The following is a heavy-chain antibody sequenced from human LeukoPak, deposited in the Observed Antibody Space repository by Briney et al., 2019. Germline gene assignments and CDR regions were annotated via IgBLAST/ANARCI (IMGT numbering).Heavy chain of an antibody. CDR2: MNPNSGNT. Sequence: ASVKVSCKASGYAFTSYDINWVRQATGQGLEWKGWMNPNSGNTGYAQKFQGRVTMTRNTSISTAYMELSSLRSEDTAVYYCARGGGIYYDFWSGYETYFDYWGQGTLVTVSS. CDR1: GYAFTSYD. D-gene: IGHD3-3*01. V-gene: IGHV1-8*01. CDR3: ARGGGIYYDFWSGYETYFDY. J-gene: IGHJ4*02.